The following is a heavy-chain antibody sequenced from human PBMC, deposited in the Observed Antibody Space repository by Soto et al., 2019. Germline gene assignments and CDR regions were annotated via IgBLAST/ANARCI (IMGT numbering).Heavy chain of an antibody. CDR2: ISYDGSNK. J-gene: IGHJ4*02. D-gene: IGHD3-22*01. V-gene: IGHV3-30*18. CDR1: AFILSSHG. CDR3: AKDITMIVRYFDY. Sequence: RRSLRVPCAPYAFILSSHGMDWVRQAPGKGLEWVAVISYDGSNKYYADSVKGRFTIARDNSKNTLYLQMNSLRAEDTAVYYCAKDITMIVRYFDYWGQGTMFTISS.